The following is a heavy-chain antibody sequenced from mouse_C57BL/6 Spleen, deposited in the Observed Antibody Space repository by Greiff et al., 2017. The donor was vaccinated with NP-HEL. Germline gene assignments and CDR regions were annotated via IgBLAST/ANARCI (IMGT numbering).Heavy chain of an antibody. D-gene: IGHD1-1*01. V-gene: IGHV1-15*01. CDR1: GYTFTDYE. Sequence: LVESGAELVRPGASVTLSCKASGYTFTDYEMHWVKQTPVHGLEWIGAIDPETGGTAYNQKFKGKAILTADKSSSTAYMELRSLTSEDSAVYYCTRYYGSSYGYYFDYWGQGTTLTVSS. CDR3: TRYYGSSYGYYFDY. CDR2: IDPETGGT. J-gene: IGHJ2*01.